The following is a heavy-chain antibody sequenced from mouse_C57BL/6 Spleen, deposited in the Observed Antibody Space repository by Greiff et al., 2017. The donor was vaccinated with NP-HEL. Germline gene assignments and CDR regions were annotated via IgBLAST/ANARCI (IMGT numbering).Heavy chain of an antibody. V-gene: IGHV3-6*01. D-gene: IGHD2-3*01. J-gene: IGHJ4*01. Sequence: DVKLQESGPGLVKPSQSLSLTCSVTGYSITSGYYWNWIRQFPGNKLEWMGYISYDGSNNYNTSLKNRIPITRDTSTNQFFLKLNSVTTEDTATYYGARGGLDGYFYYAMDYWGQGTSVTVSS. CDR3: ARGGLDGYFYYAMDY. CDR1: GYSITSGYY. CDR2: ISYDGSN.